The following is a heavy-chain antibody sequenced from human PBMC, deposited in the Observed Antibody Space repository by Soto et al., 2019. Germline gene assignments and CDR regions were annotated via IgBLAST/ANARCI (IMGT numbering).Heavy chain of an antibody. Sequence: ASIKVYCRASGYTFTSYGISWVRQAPGQVLEWMGWISAYNGNTNYAQKLQGRVTMTTDTSTSTAYMELRSLRSDDTAVYYCARDIVVVPAAMDVGVSSPWGQGTLVTVSS. D-gene: IGHD2-2*01. V-gene: IGHV1-18*01. CDR3: ARDIVVVPAAMDVGVSSP. J-gene: IGHJ5*02. CDR1: GYTFTSYG. CDR2: ISAYNGNT.